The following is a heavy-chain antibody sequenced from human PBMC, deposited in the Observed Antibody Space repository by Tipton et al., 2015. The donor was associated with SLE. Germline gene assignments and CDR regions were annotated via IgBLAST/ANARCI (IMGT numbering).Heavy chain of an antibody. V-gene: IGHV3-23*01. CDR3: ARDGVIAMGYYMDV. Sequence: LSLTCTVSGDSISGHYRSWIRQPPGKGLEWVSGITADGVFTNYADSVKGRFTISRDNSKSTLSLQMDSLRSEDTAVYYCARDGVIAMGYYMDVWGKGTTVTVSS. CDR2: ITADGVFT. J-gene: IGHJ6*03. CDR1: GDSISGHY. D-gene: IGHD2-21*01.